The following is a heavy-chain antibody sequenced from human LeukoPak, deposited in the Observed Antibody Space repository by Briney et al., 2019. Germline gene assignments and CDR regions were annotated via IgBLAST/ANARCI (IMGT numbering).Heavy chain of an antibody. CDR2: INHSGST. Sequence: SETLSLTCAVYGGSFSGYYWSWIRQPPGKGLEWIGEINHSGSTNYNPSLKSRVTISVDTSKNQFSLKLSSVTAADTAVYYCARRGRTMVRGVFGYWGQGTLVTVSP. V-gene: IGHV4-34*01. CDR3: ARRGRTMVRGVFGY. J-gene: IGHJ4*02. D-gene: IGHD3-10*01. CDR1: GGSFSGYY.